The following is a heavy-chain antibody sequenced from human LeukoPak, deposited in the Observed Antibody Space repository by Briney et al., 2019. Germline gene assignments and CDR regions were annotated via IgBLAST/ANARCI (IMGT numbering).Heavy chain of an antibody. CDR3: ATGELLSSEYFQH. D-gene: IGHD1-26*01. CDR1: GYTPTELS. CDR2: FDPEDGET. Sequence: SVKVSCKVSGYTPTELSMHWVRQAPGKGLEWMGGFDPEDGETIYAQKFQGRVTMTEDTSTDTAYMELSSLRSEDTAVYYCATGELLSSEYFQHWGQGTLVTVSS. V-gene: IGHV1-24*01. J-gene: IGHJ1*01.